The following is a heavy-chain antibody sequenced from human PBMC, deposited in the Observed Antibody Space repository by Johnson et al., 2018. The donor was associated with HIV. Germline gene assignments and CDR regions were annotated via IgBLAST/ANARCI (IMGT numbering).Heavy chain of an antibody. J-gene: IGHJ3*02. CDR1: GFTFSSYA. D-gene: IGHD6-13*01. Sequence: QVQLVESGGGVVQPGRSLRLSCAASGFTFSSYAMHWVRQAPGKGLEWVAVISYDGSNQYYADSVKGRFTIARENSKNTLYLQMNSLRAEDTAVYYCAKVIGAAGLDAFDIWGQGTMVTVSS. V-gene: IGHV3-30*14. CDR3: AKVIGAAGLDAFDI. CDR2: ISYDGSNQ.